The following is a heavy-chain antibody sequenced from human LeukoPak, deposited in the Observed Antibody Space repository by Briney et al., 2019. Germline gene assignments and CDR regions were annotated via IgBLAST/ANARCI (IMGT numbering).Heavy chain of an antibody. Sequence: SETLSLTCTVSGGSISSSSYYWGWIRQPPGKGLEWIGSIYYSGSTYYNPSLKSRVTISVDTSKNQFSLKLSSVTAADTAVYYCARHSYDILTGLHLYWFDPWGQGTLVTVSS. D-gene: IGHD3-9*01. J-gene: IGHJ5*02. CDR1: GGSISSSSYY. CDR2: IYYSGST. V-gene: IGHV4-39*01. CDR3: ARHSYDILTGLHLYWFDP.